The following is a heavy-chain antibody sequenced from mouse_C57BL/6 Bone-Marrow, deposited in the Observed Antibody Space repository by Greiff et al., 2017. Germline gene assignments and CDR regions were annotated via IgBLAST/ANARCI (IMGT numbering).Heavy chain of an antibody. CDR1: GFTFSDYG. CDR3: ARHYGSAFDY. D-gene: IGHD1-1*01. V-gene: IGHV5-17*01. Sequence: DVMLVESGGGLVKPGGSLKLSCAASGFTFSDYGMHWVRQAPEQGLEWVAYISSGSSTTYYADTVKGRFTISRDNAKINLFLQMTSLRAEATAKYYCARHYGSAFDYWGQGTTLTVSS. CDR2: ISSGSSTT. J-gene: IGHJ2*01.